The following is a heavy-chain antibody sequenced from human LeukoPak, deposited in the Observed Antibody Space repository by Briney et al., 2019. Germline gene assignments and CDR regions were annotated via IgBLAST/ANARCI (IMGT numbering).Heavy chain of an antibody. CDR3: VRGTGYNVFDY. J-gene: IGHJ4*02. D-gene: IGHD1-1*01. V-gene: IGHV3-74*01. Sequence: GGSLRLSCAASGLTFSSYWMHWARQAPGKGLVWVSRINSDGSSTSHADSVEGRFTISRDNAKNTLYLQMNSLRAEDTAVYYCVRGTGYNVFDYWGQGTLVTVSS. CDR2: INSDGSST. CDR1: GLTFSSYW.